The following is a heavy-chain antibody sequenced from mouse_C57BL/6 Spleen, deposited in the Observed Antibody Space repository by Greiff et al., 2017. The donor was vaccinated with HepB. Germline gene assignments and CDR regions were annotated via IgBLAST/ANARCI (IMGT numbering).Heavy chain of an antibody. V-gene: IGHV1-18*01. CDR1: GYTFTDYN. CDR3: ARHGYGSSYWYFDV. D-gene: IGHD1-1*01. Sequence: VQLQQSGPELVKPGASVKIPCKASGYTFTDYNMDWVKQSHGKSLEWIGDINPNNGGTIYNQKFKGKATLTVDKSSSTAYMELRSLTSEDTAVYYCARHGYGSSYWYFDVWGTGTTVTVSS. J-gene: IGHJ1*03. CDR2: INPNNGGT.